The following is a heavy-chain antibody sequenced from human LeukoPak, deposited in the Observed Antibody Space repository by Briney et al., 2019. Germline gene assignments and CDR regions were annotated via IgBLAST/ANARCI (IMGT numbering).Heavy chain of an antibody. J-gene: IGHJ3*02. Sequence: SETLSLTCTVSGGSISSSSYYWGWIRQPPGKGLEWIGSIYYGGSTYYNPSLKSRVTISVDTSKNQFSLKLSSVTAADTAVYYCARQISSSSSGDAFDIWGQGTMVTVSS. V-gene: IGHV4-39*01. CDR3: ARQISSSSSGDAFDI. CDR1: GGSISSSSYY. CDR2: IYYGGST. D-gene: IGHD2-2*01.